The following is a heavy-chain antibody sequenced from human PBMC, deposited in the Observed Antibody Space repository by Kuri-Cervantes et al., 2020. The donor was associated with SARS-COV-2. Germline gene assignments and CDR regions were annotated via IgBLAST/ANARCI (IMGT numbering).Heavy chain of an antibody. CDR3: ARLQRVVVPAASFDY. CDR1: GGSISSGSYY. J-gene: IGHJ4*02. D-gene: IGHD2-2*01. Sequence: SETLSRTCTVSGGSISSGSYYWSWIRQPPGKGLEWIGSIYYSGSTYYNPSLKSRVTISVDTSKNQFSLKLSSVTAADTAVYYCARLQRVVVPAASFDYWGQGTLVTVSS. V-gene: IGHV4-39*01. CDR2: IYYSGST.